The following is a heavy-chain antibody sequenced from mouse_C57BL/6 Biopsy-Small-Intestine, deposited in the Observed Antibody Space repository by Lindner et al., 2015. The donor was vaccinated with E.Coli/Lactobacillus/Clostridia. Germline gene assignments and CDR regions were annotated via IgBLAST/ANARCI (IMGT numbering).Heavy chain of an antibody. CDR1: SYAFSRYW. Sequence: VQLQESGAELVKPGASVKISCKASSYAFSRYWMNWVKQRPGKGLEWIGQIYPGDGDTNYNGKFKGKATLTADKSSSTAYMQLSSLTSEDSAVYFCARGDYGRASYFDYWGQGTTLTVSS. V-gene: IGHV1-80*01. D-gene: IGHD2-1*01. CDR2: IYPGDGDT. CDR3: ARGDYGRASYFDY. J-gene: IGHJ2*01.